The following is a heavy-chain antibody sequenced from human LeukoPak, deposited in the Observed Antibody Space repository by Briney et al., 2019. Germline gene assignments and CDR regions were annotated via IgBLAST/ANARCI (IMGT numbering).Heavy chain of an antibody. V-gene: IGHV3-23*01. CDR1: GFTFSSYA. CDR2: TSGSGGST. CDR3: AKFQDDILTGYYSYYYYGMDV. J-gene: IGHJ6*04. D-gene: IGHD3-9*01. Sequence: GGSLRLSCAASGFTFSSYAMSWVRQAPGKGLEWVSATSGSGGSTYYADSVKGRFTISRDNSKNTLYLQMNSLRAEDTAVYYCAKFQDDILTGYYSYYYYGMDVWGKGTTVTVSS.